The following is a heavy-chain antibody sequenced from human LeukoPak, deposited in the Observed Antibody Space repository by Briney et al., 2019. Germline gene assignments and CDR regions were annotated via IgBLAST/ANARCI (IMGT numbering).Heavy chain of an antibody. V-gene: IGHV3-23*01. CDR2: ITGNGRST. J-gene: IGHJ4*02. Sequence: GGSLRLSCAASGFTFRTSAMIWVRQAPGKGLEWVSVITGNGRSTYYADSVKGRFAITRDNSGNTLYLHMSSLRVEDTAQYYCATLTPHDYGSGSYCKLWGQGDLVTVSS. CDR1: GFTFRTSA. D-gene: IGHD3-10*01. CDR3: ATLTPHDYGSGSYCKL.